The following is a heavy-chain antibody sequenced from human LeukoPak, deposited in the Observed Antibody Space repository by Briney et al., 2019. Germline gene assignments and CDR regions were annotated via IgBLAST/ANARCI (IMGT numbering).Heavy chain of an antibody. Sequence: KPSETLSLTCSASGASTSSRYWSWIRQFPGGTLEWIGHIYNAKNTKYNPSLTSRVTISVDTSRNQFSLSLTSLTAADTAIYYCAQTTGWPGFDFWGPGALVTASS. J-gene: IGHJ4*02. D-gene: IGHD6-19*01. CDR2: IYNAKNT. V-gene: IGHV4-59*08. CDR3: AQTTGWPGFDF. CDR1: GASTSSRY.